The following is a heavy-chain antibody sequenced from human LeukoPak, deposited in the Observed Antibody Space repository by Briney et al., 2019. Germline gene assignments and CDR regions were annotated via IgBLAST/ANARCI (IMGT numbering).Heavy chain of an antibody. CDR3: ARGYYDSSGYYYVPRPYFDY. J-gene: IGHJ4*02. D-gene: IGHD3-22*01. CDR2: IIPIFGTA. V-gene: IGHV1-69*13. Sequence: ASVKVSCKASGGTFSSYAISWVRQAPGQGLEWMGGIIPIFGTANYAQKFQGRVTITADESTSTAYMELSSLRSEDTAVYYCARGYYDSSGYYYVPRPYFDYWGQGTLVTVSS. CDR1: GGTFSSYA.